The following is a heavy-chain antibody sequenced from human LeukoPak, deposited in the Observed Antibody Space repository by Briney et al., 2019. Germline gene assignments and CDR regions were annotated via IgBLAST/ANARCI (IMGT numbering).Heavy chain of an antibody. CDR3: ARDLCIVGAIRRCYFDY. CDR1: GYTFTGYY. CDR2: INPNSGGT. Sequence: GASAKVSCKASGYTFTGYYMHWVRQAPGQGLEWMGWINPNSGGTNYAQKFQGWVTMTRDTSISTAYMELSSLRSEDTAVYYCARDLCIVGAIRRCYFDYWGQGTLVTVSS. D-gene: IGHD1-26*01. V-gene: IGHV1-2*04. J-gene: IGHJ4*02.